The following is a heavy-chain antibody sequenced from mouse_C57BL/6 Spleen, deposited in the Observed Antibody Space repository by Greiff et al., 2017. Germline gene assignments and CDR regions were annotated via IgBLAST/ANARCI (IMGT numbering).Heavy chain of an antibody. V-gene: IGHV1-81*01. Sequence: QVQLKESGAELARPGASVKLSCKASGYTFTSYGISWVKQRTGQGLEWIGEIYPSSGNTYYNEKFKGKATLTADKSSSTAYMELRSLTSEDSAGYCCARPYSDSYFDYWGQGTTLTVSS. CDR3: ARPYSDSYFDY. J-gene: IGHJ2*01. CDR2: IYPSSGNT. D-gene: IGHD2-12*01. CDR1: GYTFTSYG.